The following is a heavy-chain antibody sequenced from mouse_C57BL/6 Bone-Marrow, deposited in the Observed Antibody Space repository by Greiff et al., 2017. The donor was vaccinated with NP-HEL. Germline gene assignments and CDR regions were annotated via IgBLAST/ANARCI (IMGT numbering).Heavy chain of an antibody. J-gene: IGHJ4*01. CDR3: ARLYYYAMDY. V-gene: IGHV5-15*01. CDR1: GFTFSDYG. CDR2: ISNLAYSI. Sequence: EVMLVESGGGLVQPGGSLKLSCAASGFTFSDYGMAWVRQAPRKGPEWVAFISNLAYSIYYADTLTGRFTIARENAKNTLYLEMSSLRSEDTAMYYCARLYYYAMDYWGQGTAVTVSS.